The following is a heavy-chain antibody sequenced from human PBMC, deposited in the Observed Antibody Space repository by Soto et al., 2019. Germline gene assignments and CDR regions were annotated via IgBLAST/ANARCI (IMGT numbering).Heavy chain of an antibody. D-gene: IGHD2-15*01. Sequence: ASVKVSCKASGYTFTSYYMHWVRQAPVQGLEWMGIINPSGGSTSYAQKFQGRVTMTRDTSTSTVYMELSSLRSEDTAVYYCARRGGPEYYYYGMDVWGQGTTVTVSS. J-gene: IGHJ6*02. CDR2: INPSGGST. V-gene: IGHV1-46*03. CDR3: ARRGGPEYYYYGMDV. CDR1: GYTFTSYY.